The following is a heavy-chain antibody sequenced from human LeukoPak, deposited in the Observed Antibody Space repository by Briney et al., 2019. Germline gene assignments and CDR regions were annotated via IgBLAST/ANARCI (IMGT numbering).Heavy chain of an antibody. Sequence: SETLSLTCAVYGGSFSGYYWSWIRQPPGKGLEWIGEINHSGTTNYNPPLKSRVTILVDTSKNQFSLKLSSVTAADTAVYYCARGDLMATYDWGQGTLVTVSS. CDR3: ARGDLMATYD. V-gene: IGHV4-34*01. D-gene: IGHD5-12*01. CDR2: INHSGTT. J-gene: IGHJ4*02. CDR1: GGSFSGYY.